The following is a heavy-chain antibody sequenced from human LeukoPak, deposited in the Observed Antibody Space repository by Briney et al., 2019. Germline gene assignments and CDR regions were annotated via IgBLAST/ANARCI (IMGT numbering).Heavy chain of an antibody. CDR3: ATELGMVRGVIITSVAFDI. CDR1: GYTLTELS. CDR2: FDPEDGET. D-gene: IGHD3-10*01. Sequence: GASVKVSCKVSGYTLTELSMHWVRQAPGKGLEWMGGFDPEDGETIYAQKFQGRVTMTEDTSTDTAYMELSSLRSEDTAVYYCATELGMVRGVIITSVAFDIWGQGTMVTVSS. V-gene: IGHV1-24*01. J-gene: IGHJ3*02.